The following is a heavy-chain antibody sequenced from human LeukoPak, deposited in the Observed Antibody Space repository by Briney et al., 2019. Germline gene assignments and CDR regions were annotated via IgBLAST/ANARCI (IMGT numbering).Heavy chain of an antibody. CDR3: TKGSDFGSGSFSNYYFDY. CDR1: GFTFSSYA. CDR2: ISGSGGTT. J-gene: IGHJ4*02. V-gene: IGHV3-23*01. D-gene: IGHD3-10*01. Sequence: GGSLRLSCAASGFTFSSYAMGWVRQAPGKGLEWVSSISGSGGTTYYADSVKGRFTISRDNSKNTLYLQVNSLRAEDTAVYYCTKGSDFGSGSFSNYYFDYWGQGTLVTVSS.